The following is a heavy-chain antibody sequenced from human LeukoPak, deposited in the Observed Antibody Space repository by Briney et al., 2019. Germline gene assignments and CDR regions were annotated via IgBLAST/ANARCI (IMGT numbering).Heavy chain of an antibody. CDR2: IYYSGSI. Sequence: SETLSLTCTVSGGSISSYYWSWIRQPPGKGLEWIGYIYYSGSINYNPSLKSRVTISVDTSKNQFSLKLSSVTAADTAVYYCARGTTNDYGDYGLFDYWGQGTLVTVSS. CDR1: GGSISSYY. CDR3: ARGTTNDYGDYGLFDY. J-gene: IGHJ4*02. D-gene: IGHD4-17*01. V-gene: IGHV4-59*01.